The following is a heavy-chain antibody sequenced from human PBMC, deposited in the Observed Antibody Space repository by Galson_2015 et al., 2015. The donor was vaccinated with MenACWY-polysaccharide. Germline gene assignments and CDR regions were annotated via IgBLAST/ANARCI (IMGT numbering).Heavy chain of an antibody. V-gene: IGHV3-23*01. CDR2: MSGSGDT. CDR3: AKVRYSGYDSSDY. Sequence: SLRLSCAASGFTFSSYVISWVRQAPGKGLEWVSGMSGSGDTYYPDSVKGRFTVSRDNAKSTLYLQMNSLRTEDTAVYYCAKVRYSGYDSSDYWGQGTLVTVSS. D-gene: IGHD5-12*01. J-gene: IGHJ4*02. CDR1: GFTFSSYV.